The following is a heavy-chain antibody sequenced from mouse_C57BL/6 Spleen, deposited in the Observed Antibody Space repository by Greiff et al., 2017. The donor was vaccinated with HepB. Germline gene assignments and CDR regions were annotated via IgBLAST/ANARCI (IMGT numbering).Heavy chain of an antibody. Sequence: VQLQQPGAELVKPGASVKLSCKASGYTFTSYWMQWVKQRPGQGLEWIGEIDPSDSYTNYNQKFKGKATLTVDTSSSTAYMQLSSLTSEDSAVYYCARRGIYYDYDGGAWFAYWGQGTLVTVSA. CDR1: GYTFTSYW. J-gene: IGHJ3*01. V-gene: IGHV1-50*01. D-gene: IGHD2-4*01. CDR2: IDPSDSYT. CDR3: ARRGIYYDYDGGAWFAY.